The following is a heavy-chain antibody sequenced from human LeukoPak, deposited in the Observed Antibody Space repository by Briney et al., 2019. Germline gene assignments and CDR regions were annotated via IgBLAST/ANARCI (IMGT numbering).Heavy chain of an antibody. CDR3: AKWLSGSGIMYYYGMDV. V-gene: IGHV3-23*01. Sequence: GGSLGPSCAASGFAFSSYAMSWVRQAPGKGLEWVSAISGSGGSTYYADSVKGRFTISRDNSKNTLYLQMNSLRAEDTAVYYCAKWLSGSGIMYYYGMDVWGQGTTVTVSS. CDR2: ISGSGGST. CDR1: GFAFSSYA. D-gene: IGHD3-10*01. J-gene: IGHJ6*02.